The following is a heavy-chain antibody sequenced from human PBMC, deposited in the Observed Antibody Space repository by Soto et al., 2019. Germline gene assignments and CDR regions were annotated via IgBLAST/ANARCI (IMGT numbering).Heavy chain of an antibody. CDR2: ISSDGSKK. CDR3: ARTGETGYDWGWFDA. J-gene: IGHJ5*02. CDR1: GFPFSAYA. Sequence: QVHLVESGGGVVQPGRSQRLSCAASGFPFSAYAMHWVRQAPGRGLEWLAVISSDGSKKHYADSVKGRFSISRDNYENTVYLQMNSLGTEDTAVYYCARTGETGYDWGWFDAWGQGTLVNVSS. D-gene: IGHD3-9*01. V-gene: IGHV3-30*03.